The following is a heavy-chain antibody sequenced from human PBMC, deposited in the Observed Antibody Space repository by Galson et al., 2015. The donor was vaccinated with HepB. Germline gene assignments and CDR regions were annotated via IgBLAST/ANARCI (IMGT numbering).Heavy chain of an antibody. CDR3: ARGDIVVVPGAIPPYFDY. CDR1: GGTFSSYA. J-gene: IGHJ4*02. V-gene: IGHV1-69*05. Sequence: VKVSCKASGGTFSSYAISWVRQAPGQGLEWMGGIIPIFGTANYAQKIRGRVTMTTDTSTSTAYMELRGLRSDDTAVYYCARGDIVVVPGAIPPYFDYWGQGTLVTVSS. D-gene: IGHD2-2*01. CDR2: IIPIFGTA.